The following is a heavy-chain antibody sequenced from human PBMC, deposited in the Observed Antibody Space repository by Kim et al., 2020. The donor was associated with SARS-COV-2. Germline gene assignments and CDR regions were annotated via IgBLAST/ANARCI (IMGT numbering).Heavy chain of an antibody. CDR3: AKKFLPLAGSDLFAS. D-gene: IGHD2-21*02. CDR1: GFTFSSYV. J-gene: IGHJ1*01. CDR2: MSRNGDST. V-gene: IGHV3-23*01. Sequence: GGSLRLSCAASGFTFSSYVMTWSRQCPGKGLGRVSGMSRNGDSTYYADSVKGRFTVSSDNSKNTLYLQRNNLSAEDTAVYYFAKKFLPLAGSDLFASWGQGSLVTVSS.